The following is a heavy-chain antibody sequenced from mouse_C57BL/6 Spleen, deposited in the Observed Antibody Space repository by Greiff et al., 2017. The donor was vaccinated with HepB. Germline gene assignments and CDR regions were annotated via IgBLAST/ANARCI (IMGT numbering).Heavy chain of an antibody. D-gene: IGHD2-3*01. CDR3: ARSEIYDGYSAWFAY. CDR1: GYTFTSYW. Sequence: QVQLQQSGAELVMPGASVKLSCKASGYTFTSYWMHWVKQRPGQGLEWIGEIDPSDSYTNYNQKFKGKSTLTVDKSSSTAYMQLSSLTSEDSAVYYCARSEIYDGYSAWFAYWGQGTLVTVSA. J-gene: IGHJ3*01. CDR2: IDPSDSYT. V-gene: IGHV1-69*01.